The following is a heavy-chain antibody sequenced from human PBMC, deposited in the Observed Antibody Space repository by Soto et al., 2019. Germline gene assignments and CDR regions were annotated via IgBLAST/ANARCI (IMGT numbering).Heavy chain of an antibody. Sequence: QVQLVQSGAEVKQPGASVKVSCKASGYTFTSYDINWVRQATGQGLEWMGWMNPNSGNTGYAQQFQGRVTMTRNTSIRTADMELSSLRSEDTAVYYWARAITAYWYFDLWGRGTLVTVSS. V-gene: IGHV1-8*01. CDR3: ARAITAYWYFDL. CDR1: GYTFTSYD. D-gene: IGHD3-16*01. J-gene: IGHJ2*01. CDR2: MNPNSGNT.